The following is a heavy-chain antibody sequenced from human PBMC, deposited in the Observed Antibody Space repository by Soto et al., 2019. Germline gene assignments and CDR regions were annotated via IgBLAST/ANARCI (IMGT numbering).Heavy chain of an antibody. CDR3: AKAYYDSSGYPDY. Sequence: PGGSLRLSCAASGFTFSSYGMHWVRQAPGKGLEWVAVISYDGSNKYYADSVKGRFTISRDNSKNTLYLQMNSLRAEDTAVYYCAKAYYDSSGYPDYWGQGTLVTVSS. CDR1: GFTFSSYG. CDR2: ISYDGSNK. D-gene: IGHD3-22*01. V-gene: IGHV3-30*18. J-gene: IGHJ4*02.